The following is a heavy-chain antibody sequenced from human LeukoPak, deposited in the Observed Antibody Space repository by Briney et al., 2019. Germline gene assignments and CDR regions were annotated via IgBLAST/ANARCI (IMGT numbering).Heavy chain of an antibody. J-gene: IGHJ5*02. Sequence: ASVEVSCKACGYTFTGYYMHWVRQAPGQGLEWMGWINPNSGGTNYAQKFQGRVTMTRDTSISTAYMELSRLRSDDTAVYYCARGKTYYYDSRANWFDPWGQGTLVTVSS. CDR3: ARGKTYYYDSRANWFDP. CDR2: INPNSGGT. CDR1: GYTFTGYY. D-gene: IGHD3-22*01. V-gene: IGHV1-2*02.